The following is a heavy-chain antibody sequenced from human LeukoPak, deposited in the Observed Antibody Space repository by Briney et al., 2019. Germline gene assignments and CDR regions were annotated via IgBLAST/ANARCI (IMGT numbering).Heavy chain of an antibody. CDR2: ISGTGYNT. V-gene: IGHV3-23*01. J-gene: IGHJ4*02. CDR3: AKHVSGSLFYFDY. D-gene: IGHD3-10*01. CDR1: GFTFSSYA. Sequence: PGRSLRLSCAASGFTFSSYAMSWVRQAPGKGREWVSGISGTGYNTYYADSVKGRFTISRDNSKNTLYLQMNSLGAEDTAVYYCAKHVSGSLFYFDYWGQRTLVTVSS.